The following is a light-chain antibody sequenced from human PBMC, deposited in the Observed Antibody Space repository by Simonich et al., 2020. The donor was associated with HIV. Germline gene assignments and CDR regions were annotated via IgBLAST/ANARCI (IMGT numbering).Light chain of an antibody. CDR1: QSVASN. V-gene: IGKV3-11*01. J-gene: IGKJ4*01. CDR2: YAS. Sequence: EILMTQSPATLSVSPGERPTLSCRASQSVASNLAWYQQKPGQAPRLLIYYASSRATGIPAMFSGSGSGTDFTLTINSLEPGDSAVYYCQQRTNWLTFRGGTKVEIK. CDR3: QQRTNWLT.